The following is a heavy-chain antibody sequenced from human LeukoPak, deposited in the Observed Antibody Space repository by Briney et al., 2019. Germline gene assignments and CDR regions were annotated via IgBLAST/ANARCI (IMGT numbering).Heavy chain of an antibody. CDR2: ISYDGSNK. D-gene: IGHD3-22*01. CDR3: AKDLRPYYYDSRQFDAFDI. J-gene: IGHJ3*02. V-gene: IGHV3-30*18. Sequence: PGGSLRLSCAASGFTFSSYGMHWVRQAPGKGLEWVAVISYDGSNKYYADSVKGRFTISRDNSKNTLYLQMNSLRAEDTAVYYCAKDLRPYYYDSRQFDAFDIWGQGTMVTVSS. CDR1: GFTFSSYG.